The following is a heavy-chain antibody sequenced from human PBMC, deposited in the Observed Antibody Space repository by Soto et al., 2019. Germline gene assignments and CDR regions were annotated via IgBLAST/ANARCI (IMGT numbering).Heavy chain of an antibody. V-gene: IGHV4-34*01. CDR3: ARGSGYSGSYSRFDY. J-gene: IGHJ4*02. Sequence: QVQLQQWGAGLLKPSETLSLSCAVYGGSFSGYYWSWIRQPPGKGLEWIGEINHSGSTYYNSSLKSRVTPSVDTSTNQLSLKLSSVTAADTAVYYCARGSGYSGSYSRFDYWGQGTLVTVSS. CDR1: GGSFSGYY. CDR2: INHSGST. D-gene: IGHD1-26*01.